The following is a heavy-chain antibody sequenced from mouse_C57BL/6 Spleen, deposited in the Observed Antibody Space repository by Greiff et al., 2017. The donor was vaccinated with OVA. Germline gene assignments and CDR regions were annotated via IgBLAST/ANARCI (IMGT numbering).Heavy chain of an antibody. Sequence: VQLQQSGAELVRPGASVTLSCKASGYTFTDYEMHWVKQTPVHGLEWIGAIDPETGGTAYNQKFKGKAILTADKSSSTAYMELRSLTSEDSAVYYCTRSAQATCMDYCGQGTSVTVSS. V-gene: IGHV1-15*01. J-gene: IGHJ4*01. CDR1: GYTFTDYE. D-gene: IGHD3-2*02. CDR3: TRSAQATCMDY. CDR2: IDPETGGT.